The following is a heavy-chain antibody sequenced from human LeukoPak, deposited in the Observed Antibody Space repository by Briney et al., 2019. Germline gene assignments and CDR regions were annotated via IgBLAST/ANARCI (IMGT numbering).Heavy chain of an antibody. V-gene: IGHV1-69*04. CDR3: ASSPYYDILTGYYAT. CDR2: IIPIFGIA. CDR1: GGTLSSCA. Sequence: SVTLSCKALGGTLSSCAGSWVRQAPGQELEKMRRIIPIFGIANYAQKFQGRVTITADKSTSTAYMELSSLRSEDTAVYYCASSPYYDILTGYYATWGQGTLVTVSS. J-gene: IGHJ5*02. D-gene: IGHD3-9*01.